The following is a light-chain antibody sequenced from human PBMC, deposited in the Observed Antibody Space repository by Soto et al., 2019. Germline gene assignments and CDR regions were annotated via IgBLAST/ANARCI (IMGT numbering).Light chain of an antibody. V-gene: IGLV2-14*01. CDR1: SSDVGGYNY. CDR3: SSYTSSNTLV. CDR2: DVR. J-gene: IGLJ1*01. Sequence: QSALTQPASVSGSPGQSITISCTGTSSDVGGYNYVSWYQQHPGKAPKLMIYDVRNRPSGVSNRFSASKSVNTASLTISGLQAEDEADYYCSSYTSSNTLVFGPGTKLTVL.